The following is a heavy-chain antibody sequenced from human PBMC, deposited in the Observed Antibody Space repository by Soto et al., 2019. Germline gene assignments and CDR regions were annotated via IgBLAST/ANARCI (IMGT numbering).Heavy chain of an antibody. Sequence: PGGSLRLSCAASGFTFSSYGMHWVRQAPGKGLEWVAVISYDGSNKYYADSVKGRFTISRDNSKNTLYLQMNSLRAEDTAVYYCAKDNRGPFDYWGQGTLVTVSS. CDR1: GFTFSSYG. CDR3: AKDNRGPFDY. CDR2: ISYDGSNK. V-gene: IGHV3-30*18. J-gene: IGHJ4*02.